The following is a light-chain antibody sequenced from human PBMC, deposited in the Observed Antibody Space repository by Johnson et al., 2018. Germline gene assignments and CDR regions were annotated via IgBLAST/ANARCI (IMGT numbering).Light chain of an antibody. J-gene: IGLJ1*01. Sequence: QSVLTQPPSVSAAPGQKVTISCSGSSSNIGNNYVSWYQQLPGTAPKLLIYENNKRPSGIPDRFSGSKSGTSATLGITGPQTGDAADYYCGTWDSSLSAGNVFGTGTKVTVL. CDR3: GTWDSSLSAGNV. V-gene: IGLV1-51*02. CDR1: SSNIGNNY. CDR2: ENN.